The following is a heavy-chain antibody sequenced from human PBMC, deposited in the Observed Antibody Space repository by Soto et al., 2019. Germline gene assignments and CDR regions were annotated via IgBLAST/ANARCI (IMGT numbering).Heavy chain of an antibody. CDR3: ARDHPGYSSSWYDP. Sequence: VKVSCKASGGTFSSYAISWVRQAPGQGLEWMGGIIPIFGTANYAQKFQGRVTITADESTSTAYMELSSLRSEDTAVYYCARDHPGYSSSWYDPWGQGTLVTVSS. D-gene: IGHD6-13*01. CDR2: IIPIFGTA. CDR1: GGTFSSYA. V-gene: IGHV1-69*13. J-gene: IGHJ5*02.